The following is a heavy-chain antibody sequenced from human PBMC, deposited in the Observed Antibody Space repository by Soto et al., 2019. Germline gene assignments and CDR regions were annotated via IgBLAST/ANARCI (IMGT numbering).Heavy chain of an antibody. Sequence: SETLSLTCTVSGGSISSSSYYWGWIRQPPGKGLEWIGSIYYSGSTYYNPSLKSRVTISVDTSKNQFSLKLSSVTAADTAVYYCSGGYCTNGVCPRLGYWGQGTLVTVSS. CDR2: IYYSGST. D-gene: IGHD2-8*01. CDR1: GGSISSSSYY. CDR3: SGGYCTNGVCPRLGY. V-gene: IGHV4-39*01. J-gene: IGHJ4*02.